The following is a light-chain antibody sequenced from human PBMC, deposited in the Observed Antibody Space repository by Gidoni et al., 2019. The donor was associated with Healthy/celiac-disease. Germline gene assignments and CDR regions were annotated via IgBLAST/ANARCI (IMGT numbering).Light chain of an antibody. V-gene: IGLV3-1*01. CDR3: QAWDSSTAGDVV. CDR2: QDS. Sequence: SYELTQPPSVSVSPGQTASITCSGDKLGDKYACWYQQKPGQSPVLVIYQDSKRPSGIPERFSGSNSGNTATLTISGTQAMDEADYYCQAWDSSTAGDVVFGGGTKLTV. CDR1: KLGDKY. J-gene: IGLJ2*01.